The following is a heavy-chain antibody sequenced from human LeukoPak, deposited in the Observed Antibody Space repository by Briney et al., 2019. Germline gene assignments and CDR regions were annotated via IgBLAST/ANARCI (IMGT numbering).Heavy chain of an antibody. Sequence: GASVKVSCKASGYTFTSYGISWVRQAPGQGLEWMGWISDYNGNTNYAQKLQGRVTMTTDTSTSTAYMELRSLRSDDTAVYYCAQSPPYGGINYWGQGTLVTVSS. CDR3: AQSPPYGGINY. CDR1: GYTFTSYG. J-gene: IGHJ4*02. V-gene: IGHV1-18*01. D-gene: IGHD4-23*01. CDR2: ISDYNGNT.